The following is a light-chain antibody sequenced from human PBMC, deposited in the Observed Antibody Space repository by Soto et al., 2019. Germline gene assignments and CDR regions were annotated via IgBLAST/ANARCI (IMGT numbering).Light chain of an antibody. CDR3: QQYGSSPRT. CDR2: AAS. J-gene: IGKJ1*01. V-gene: IGKV3-20*01. Sequence: DIALTQSPGTLSLSPGERATISCRASQSVSSSYLAWYQQKPGQAPRLLIYAASIRDTGIPSRFSGSGSGTDFTLTISSLEPEDFAVYYCQQYGSSPRTFGHGTKVEIK. CDR1: QSVSSSY.